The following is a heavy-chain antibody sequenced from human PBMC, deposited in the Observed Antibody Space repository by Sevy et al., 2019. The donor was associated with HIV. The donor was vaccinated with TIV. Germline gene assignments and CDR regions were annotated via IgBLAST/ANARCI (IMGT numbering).Heavy chain of an antibody. J-gene: IGHJ4*02. CDR3: VARSGYSYGYEVDY. V-gene: IGHV3-23*01. Sequence: GGSLRLSCAASGFTFSSYAMSWVRQAPGKGLEWVSAISGSGGSTYYADSVKGRFTISRDNSKNTLYLQMNSLRAEDTAVYYCVARSGYSYGYEVDYWGQGTLVTVSS. CDR1: GFTFSSYA. CDR2: ISGSGGST. D-gene: IGHD5-18*01.